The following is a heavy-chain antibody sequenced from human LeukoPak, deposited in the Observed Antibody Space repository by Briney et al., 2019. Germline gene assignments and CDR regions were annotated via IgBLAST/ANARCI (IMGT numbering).Heavy chain of an antibody. CDR1: GFTFSNYG. Sequence: PGGTLRLSCAASGFTFSNYGMSWVRQAPGKGLEWVSSISSSSSYIYYADSVKGRFTISRDNAKNSLYLQMNSLRAEDTALYYCARTTGLWFGDEPSYYYYMDVWGKGTTVTISS. D-gene: IGHD3-10*01. CDR2: ISSSSSYI. CDR3: ARTTGLWFGDEPSYYYYMDV. V-gene: IGHV3-21*01. J-gene: IGHJ6*03.